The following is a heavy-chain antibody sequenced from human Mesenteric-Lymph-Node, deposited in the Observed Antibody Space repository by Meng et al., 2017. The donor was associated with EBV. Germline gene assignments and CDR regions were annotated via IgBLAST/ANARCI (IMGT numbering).Heavy chain of an antibody. CDR3: ARVAYCSGGSCYLYYFDY. CDR1: GGSISSSNW. J-gene: IGHJ4*02. CDR2: IYHSGST. V-gene: IGHV4-4*02. Sequence: QVQLQESGPGLVKPSGPLSLTCAVSGGSISSSNWWSWVRQPPGKGLEWIGEIYHSGSTNYNPSLKSRVTISVDKSKNQFSLKLSSVTAADTAVYYCARVAYCSGGSCYLYYFDYWGQGTLVTVSS. D-gene: IGHD2-15*01.